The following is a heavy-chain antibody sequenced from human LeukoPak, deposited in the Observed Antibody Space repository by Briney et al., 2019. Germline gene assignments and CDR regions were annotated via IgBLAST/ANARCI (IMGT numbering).Heavy chain of an antibody. D-gene: IGHD5-18*01. CDR2: IYYSVST. J-gene: IGHJ4*02. Sequence: SETLSLTCTVSGGSISSYYWSWIRQPPGKGLEWIGYIYYSVSTNYNPSLKSRVTISVDTSKNQFSLKLSSVTAADTAVYYCASHTAMAVFDYWGQGTLVTVSS. CDR3: ASHTAMAVFDY. V-gene: IGHV4-59*01. CDR1: GGSISSYY.